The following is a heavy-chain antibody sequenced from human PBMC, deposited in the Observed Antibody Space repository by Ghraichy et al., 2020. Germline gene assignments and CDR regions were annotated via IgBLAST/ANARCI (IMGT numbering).Heavy chain of an antibody. V-gene: IGHV3-21*01. Sequence: GGSLRLSCAASGFTFSSYSMNWVRQAPGKGLEWVSSISSSSSYIYYADSVKGRFTISRDNAKNSLYLQMNSLRAEDTAVYYCARDKGSPAPGYDFWSGEYYYYGMDVWGQGTTVTVSS. CDR3: ARDKGSPAPGYDFWSGEYYYYGMDV. J-gene: IGHJ6*02. CDR1: GFTFSSYS. D-gene: IGHD3-3*01. CDR2: ISSSSSYI.